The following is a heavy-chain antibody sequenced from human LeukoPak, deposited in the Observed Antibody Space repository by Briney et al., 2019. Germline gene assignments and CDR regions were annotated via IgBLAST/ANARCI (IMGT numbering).Heavy chain of an antibody. D-gene: IGHD1-7*01. CDR1: GGSISSHY. J-gene: IGHJ5*02. Sequence: PSETLSLTCTVSGGSISSHYWSWIRQPPGKGLEWIGYIYYSGSTNYNPSLKSRVTISVDTSKNQFSLKLSSVTAADTAVYYCARRGARATGTTFSWFDPWGQGTLVTVSS. CDR3: ARRGARATGTTFSWFDP. V-gene: IGHV4-59*11. CDR2: IYYSGST.